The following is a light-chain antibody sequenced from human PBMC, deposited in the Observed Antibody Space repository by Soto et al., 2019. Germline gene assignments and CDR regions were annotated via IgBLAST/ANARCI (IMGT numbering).Light chain of an antibody. J-gene: IGKJ4*01. CDR3: QHDVTSPLT. CDR1: QTVQFNY. Sequence: DSVLTQAPGNLSLSPGAIATLSCKASQTVQFNYVAWYQQKPGQAPRLLIYAASSRATGVPDRFSGSGSGTDFTLTISRLEPEDFAVYYCQHDVTSPLTFGGGTKVDIK. V-gene: IGKV3-20*01. CDR2: AAS.